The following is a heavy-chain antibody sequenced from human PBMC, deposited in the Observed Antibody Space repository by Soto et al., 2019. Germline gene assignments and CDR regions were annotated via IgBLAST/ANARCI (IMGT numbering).Heavy chain of an antibody. J-gene: IGHJ4*02. V-gene: IGHV3-74*01. Sequence: EVLLVESGGGLVQPGGSLRLSCAASGFSFSSYWLHWVRQAPGKGLVWVSRINNDASSTYYADSVKGRFTISRDNAKNTLYLQMTSLTDEDTAVYYCAGVLVGGIRAFDYWGQGNLVTVSS. CDR1: GFSFSSYW. CDR2: INNDASST. D-gene: IGHD1-26*01. CDR3: AGVLVGGIRAFDY.